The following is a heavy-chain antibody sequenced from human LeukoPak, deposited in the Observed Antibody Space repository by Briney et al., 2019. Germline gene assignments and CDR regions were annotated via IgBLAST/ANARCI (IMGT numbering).Heavy chain of an antibody. V-gene: IGHV3-7*01. CDR1: EFTFSSYW. J-gene: IGHJ6*03. CDR2: IKQDGSEK. Sequence: GGSLRLSCAASEFTFSSYWMSWVRQAPGKGLEWVANIKQDGSEKYYVDSVQDRFTISRDNAKNSLYLQMNSLRVEDTAVYYCARELGPGQHYYSYIDAWGKGTTVTVSS. D-gene: IGHD2-2*01. CDR3: ARELGPGQHYYSYIDA.